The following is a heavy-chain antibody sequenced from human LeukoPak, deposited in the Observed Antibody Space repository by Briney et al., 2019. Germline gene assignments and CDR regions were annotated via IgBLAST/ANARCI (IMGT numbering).Heavy chain of an antibody. Sequence: SGPTLVNPTQTLTLTCTFSGFSLSTSGVGVGWIRQPPGKALEWLAYIYWDDDKRYSPALKSRLTITKDTSKNQVVLTVTNMDPADTATYYCAHRKVDTPMGPWGQGILVTVSS. D-gene: IGHD5-18*01. J-gene: IGHJ5*02. CDR3: AHRKVDTPMGP. V-gene: IGHV2-5*02. CDR1: GFSLSTSGVG. CDR2: IYWDDDK.